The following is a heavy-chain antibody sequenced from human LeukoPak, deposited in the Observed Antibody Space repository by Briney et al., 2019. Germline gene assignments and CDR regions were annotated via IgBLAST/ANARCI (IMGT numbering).Heavy chain of an antibody. V-gene: IGHV3-30*01. J-gene: IGHJ4*02. CDR1: GFTFSSYA. CDR3: ARDPTGTSSY. CDR2: ISYDGSNK. Sequence: GSLRLSFAASGFTFSSYAMHWVRQAPGKGLEWVAVISYDGSNKYYADSVKGRFTISRDNSKNTLYLQMNSLRAEDTAVYYCARDPTGTSSYWGQGTLVTVSS. D-gene: IGHD1-1*01.